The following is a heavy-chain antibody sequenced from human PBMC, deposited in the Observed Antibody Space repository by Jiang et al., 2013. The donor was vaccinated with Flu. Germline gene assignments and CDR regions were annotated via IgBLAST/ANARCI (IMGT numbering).Heavy chain of an antibody. CDR3: AKDGRGSGWPYYYYYGMDV. D-gene: IGHD6-19*01. CDR2: ISWNSGSI. V-gene: IGHV3-9*01. Sequence: GISWNSGSIGYADSVKGRFTISRDNAKNSLYLQMNSLRAEDTALYYCAKDGRGSGWPYYYYYGMDVWGQGTTVTVSS. J-gene: IGHJ6*02.